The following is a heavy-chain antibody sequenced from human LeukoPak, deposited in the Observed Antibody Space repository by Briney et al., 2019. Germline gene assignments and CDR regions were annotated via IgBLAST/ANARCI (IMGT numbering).Heavy chain of an antibody. CDR3: ARALWRGYSYGWVDY. CDR2: IYYSGST. J-gene: IGHJ4*02. D-gene: IGHD5-18*01. V-gene: IGHV4-59*02. Sequence: PSETLSLTCTVSGGSVSSYYWSWIRQPPGKGLEWIGYIYYSGSTNYNPSLKSRVTISVDTSKNQFSLKLSSVTAAATAVYYCARALWRGYSYGWVDYWGQGTLVTVSS. CDR1: GGSVSSYY.